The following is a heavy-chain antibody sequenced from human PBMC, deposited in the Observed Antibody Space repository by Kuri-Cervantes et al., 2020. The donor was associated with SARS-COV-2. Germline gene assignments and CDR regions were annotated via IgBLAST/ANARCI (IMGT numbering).Heavy chain of an antibody. V-gene: IGHV3-21*01. Sequence: GGSLRLSCAASGFTFSSYSMNWVRQAPGRGLEWVSSISSSSSYIYYADSVKGRFTISRDNAKNSLYLQMNGLRAEDTAVYYCAREKFYGMDVWGQGTTVTVSS. CDR3: AREKFYGMDV. CDR1: GFTFSSYS. CDR2: ISSSSSYI. J-gene: IGHJ6*02.